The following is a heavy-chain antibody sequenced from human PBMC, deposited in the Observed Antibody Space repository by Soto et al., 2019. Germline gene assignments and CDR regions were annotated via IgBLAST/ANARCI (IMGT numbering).Heavy chain of an antibody. Sequence: EVQLVESGGGLVQPGGSLRLSCAASGFTFSSYWMHWVRQGPGKGLVWGSRIKTDGSSTNYADSVKGRFTISRDNAKNTLDLQMNSLRAEDTAVYYCARGGLSNSGTYSKDSWGQGTLVTVSS. V-gene: IGHV3-74*01. CDR2: IKTDGSST. CDR1: GFTFSSYW. J-gene: IGHJ4*02. CDR3: ARGGLSNSGTYSKDS. D-gene: IGHD3-10*01.